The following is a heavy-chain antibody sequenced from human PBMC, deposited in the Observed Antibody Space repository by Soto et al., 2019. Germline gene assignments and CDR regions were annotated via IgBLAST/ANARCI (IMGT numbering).Heavy chain of an antibody. CDR1: GYTFTSYD. CDR2: MNPNSGNT. V-gene: IGHV1-8*01. Sequence: QVQLVQSGAEVKKPGASVKVSCKASGYTFTSYDINWVRQATGQGLEWMGWMNPNSGNTGYAQKFQGRVTMTRNTSIITAYMELSSLRSEDTAVYYCARGGRYSYQLRWGRNSFDPWGQGTLVTVSS. CDR3: ARGGRYSYQLRWGRNSFDP. J-gene: IGHJ5*02. D-gene: IGHD2-2*01.